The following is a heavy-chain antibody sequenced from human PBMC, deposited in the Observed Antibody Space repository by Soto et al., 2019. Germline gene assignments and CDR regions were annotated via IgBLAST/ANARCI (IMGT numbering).Heavy chain of an antibody. CDR1: GGSISSGGYY. CDR2: IYYSGST. CDR3: ARDRVHYYDRSYAFDI. J-gene: IGHJ3*02. D-gene: IGHD3-22*01. Sequence: QVQLQESGPGLVKPSQTLSLTCTVSGGSISSGGYYWSWIRQHPGKGLEWIGYIYYSGSTYYNPSLKSRVTISVDTSKNQFSLKLSSVTAADTAVYYCARDRVHYYDRSYAFDIWGQGTMVTVSS. V-gene: IGHV4-31*03.